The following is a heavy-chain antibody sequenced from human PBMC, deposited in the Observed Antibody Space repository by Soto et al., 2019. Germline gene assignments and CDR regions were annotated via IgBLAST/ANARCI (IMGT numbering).Heavy chain of an antibody. V-gene: IGHV3-30*03. Sequence: PGGSLRLCCAASGFTFSSYGMHWVRQAPGKGLEWVAVISYDGSNKYYADAVKGRFTISRDNSKNTLYLQMNSLRAEDTAVYYCAILRGGGYYYGMDVWGQGTTVTVSS. J-gene: IGHJ6*02. CDR2: ISYDGSNK. CDR3: AILRGGGYYYGMDV. CDR1: GFTFSSYG. D-gene: IGHD3-10*01.